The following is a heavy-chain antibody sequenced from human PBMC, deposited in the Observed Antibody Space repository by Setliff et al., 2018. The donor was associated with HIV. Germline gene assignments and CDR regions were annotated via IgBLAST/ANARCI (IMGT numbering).Heavy chain of an antibody. CDR1: GYTFTNYW. D-gene: IGHD3-22*01. Sequence: GESLKISCKASGYTFTNYWTAWVCQMPGKGLEWMGIIHPRDFDIKYSQSFQGQVTISADKSLSTAYLQWNSLKASDTALYYCARLDSSGYYRSFDVWGQGTMVTVSS. V-gene: IGHV5-51*01. J-gene: IGHJ3*01. CDR3: ARLDSSGYYRSFDV. CDR2: IHPRDFDI.